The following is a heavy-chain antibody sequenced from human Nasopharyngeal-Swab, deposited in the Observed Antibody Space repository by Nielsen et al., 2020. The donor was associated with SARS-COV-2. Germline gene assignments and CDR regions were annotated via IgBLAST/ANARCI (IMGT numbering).Heavy chain of an antibody. CDR3: AREHCSGGSCYPAV. J-gene: IGHJ4*02. CDR1: GGSISSSSYY. V-gene: IGHV4-31*03. D-gene: IGHD2-15*01. Sequence: SETLSLTCTVSGGSISSSSYYWGWIRQPPGKGLEWIGYIYYSGSTYYNPSLKSRVTISVDTSKNQFSLKLSSVTAADTAVYYCAREHCSGGSCYPAVWGQGTLVTVSS. CDR2: IYYSGST.